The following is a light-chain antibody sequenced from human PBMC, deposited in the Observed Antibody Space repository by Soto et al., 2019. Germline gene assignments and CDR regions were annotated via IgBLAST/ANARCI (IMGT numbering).Light chain of an antibody. CDR2: DAS. Sequence: DIQMSQSPSPLSASVGDIVTITCRASQSLSSWLAWYQQKPGKAPKLLIHDASSLESGVPSRFSGSGSGTEFTLTISSLQPDDFATYYCQQYNSYSPWKFGQGTKVDIK. CDR1: QSLSSW. J-gene: IGKJ1*01. CDR3: QQYNSYSPWK. V-gene: IGKV1-5*01.